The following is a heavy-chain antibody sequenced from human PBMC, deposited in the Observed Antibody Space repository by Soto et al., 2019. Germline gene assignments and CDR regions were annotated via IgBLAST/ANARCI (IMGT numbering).Heavy chain of an antibody. CDR2: IRSKANSYAT. V-gene: IGHV3-73*01. CDR1: GFTFSGSA. CDR3: TRPYYGSGMGSPRASRGPINMDV. Sequence: GGSLRLSCAASGFTFSGSAMHWVRQASGKGLEWVGRIRSKANSYATAYAASVKGRFTISRDDSKNTAYLQMNSLKTEDTAVYYCTRPYYGSGMGSPRASRGPINMDVWGKGTTVTVSS. D-gene: IGHD3-10*01. J-gene: IGHJ6*03.